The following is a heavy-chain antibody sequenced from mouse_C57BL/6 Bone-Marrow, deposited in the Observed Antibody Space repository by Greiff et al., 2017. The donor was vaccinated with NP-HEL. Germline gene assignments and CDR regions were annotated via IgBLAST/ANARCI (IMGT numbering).Heavy chain of an antibody. V-gene: IGHV3-6*01. Sequence: VQLQQSGPGLVKPSQSLSLTCSVTGYSITSGYYWNWIRQFPGNKLEWMGYISYDGSNNYNPSLKNRISITRDTSKNQFFLKLNSVTTEDTATYYCARGPLDYAMDYWGQGTSVTVSS. CDR2: ISYDGSN. CDR1: GYSITSGYY. J-gene: IGHJ4*01. D-gene: IGHD2-10*02. CDR3: ARGPLDYAMDY.